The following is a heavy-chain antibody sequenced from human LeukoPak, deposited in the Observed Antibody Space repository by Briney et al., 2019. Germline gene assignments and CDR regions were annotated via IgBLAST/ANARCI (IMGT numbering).Heavy chain of an antibody. V-gene: IGHV1-46*01. CDR2: ISPSGGST. CDR3: ARTGQAAADC. D-gene: IGHD6-13*01. Sequence: ASVKVSCKASGGTFSSYAISWVRQAPGQGPEWMGVISPSGGSTTYAQKFQGRVTLTRDTSISTAYMELSRLRSDDTAVYYCARTGQAAADCWGQGTLVTVSS. CDR1: GGTFSSYA. J-gene: IGHJ4*02.